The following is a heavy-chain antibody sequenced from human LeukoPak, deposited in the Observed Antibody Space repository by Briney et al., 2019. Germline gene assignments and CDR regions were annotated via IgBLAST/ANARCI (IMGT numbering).Heavy chain of an antibody. D-gene: IGHD3-3*01. CDR3: ARHNPSIGDFWSGYYYYYYVDV. Sequence: SETLSLTCTVSGGSISSYYWSWIRQPPGKGLEWIGYIYYSGSTNYNPSLKSRVTISVDTSKNQFSLKLSSVTAADTAVYYCARHNPSIGDFWSGYYYYYYVDVWGKGTTVTVSS. CDR2: IYYSGST. J-gene: IGHJ6*03. CDR1: GGSISSYY. V-gene: IGHV4-59*08.